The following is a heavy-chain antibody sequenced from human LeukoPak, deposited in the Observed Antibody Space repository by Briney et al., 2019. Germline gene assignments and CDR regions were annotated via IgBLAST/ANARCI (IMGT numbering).Heavy chain of an antibody. V-gene: IGHV3-7*04. D-gene: IGHD2-15*01. CDR3: GREALGVGAANDY. J-gene: IGHJ4*02. CDR2: IKQDGSDK. CDR1: GFTFSSYG. Sequence: GGSLRLSCAASGFTFSSYGMHWVLQAPGKGLEWVANIKQDGSDKYYVDSVKGRFTISRDNAKNSLYLQMNSLRPEDTAVYYCGREALGVGAANDYWGQGTLVTVSS.